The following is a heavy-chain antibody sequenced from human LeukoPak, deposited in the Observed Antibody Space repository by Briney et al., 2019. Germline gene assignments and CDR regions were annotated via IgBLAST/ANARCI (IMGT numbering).Heavy chain of an antibody. CDR2: IAIDGINK. CDR1: GFTFSNYA. Sequence: GGSLRLSCATSGFTFSNYAIHWVRQAPGKGLEWVAVIAIDGINKFYADSVKGRISLSKDNSKNTVYLQMSSLRVADTGVYYWGRGFNNLSLDYWGQGTLITV. V-gene: IGHV3-30-3*01. J-gene: IGHJ4*02. D-gene: IGHD1-1*01. CDR3: GRGFNNLSLDY.